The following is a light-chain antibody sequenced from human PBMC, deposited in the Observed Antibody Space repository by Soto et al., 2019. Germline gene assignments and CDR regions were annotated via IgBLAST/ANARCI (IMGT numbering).Light chain of an antibody. Sequence: IQLTQSPSSLSASVGDRVTMACRASQGITSYLAWYQQKPGKAPKLLIYAASTLQSGVPSRFSGSGSGTEFTLTISSLQPDDFATYYCQQYNSYSLTFGGGTKVDI. J-gene: IGKJ4*01. CDR1: QGITSY. CDR3: QQYNSYSLT. V-gene: IGKV1-9*01. CDR2: AAS.